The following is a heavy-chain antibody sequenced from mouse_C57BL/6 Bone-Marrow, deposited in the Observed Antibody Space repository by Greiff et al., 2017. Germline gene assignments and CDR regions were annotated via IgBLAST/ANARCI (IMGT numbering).Heavy chain of an antibody. CDR3: TRWITTVVATGEYAMDY. CDR2: IDPETGGT. V-gene: IGHV1-15*01. J-gene: IGHJ4*01. CDR1: GYTFTDYE. D-gene: IGHD1-1*01. Sequence: QVQLQQSGAELVRPGASVTLSCKASGYTFTDYEMHWVKQTPVHGLEWIGAIDPETGGTAYNQKFKGKAILTADKSSSTAYMELRSLTSEDSAVDYCTRWITTVVATGEYAMDYWGQGTSVTVSS.